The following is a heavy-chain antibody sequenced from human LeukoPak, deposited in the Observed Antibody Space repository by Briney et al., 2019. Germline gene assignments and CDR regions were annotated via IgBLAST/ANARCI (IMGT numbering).Heavy chain of an antibody. CDR2: IRYDGSNK. D-gene: IGHD3-10*01. CDR3: AKDQGEYYFDY. CDR1: GFTFSSYG. Sequence: GGSLRLSCAASGFTFSSYGMHWVRQAPGKGLEWVAFIRYDGSNKYYADSVKGRFTISRDNSKNTLYLQINSLRAEDTAVYYCAKDQGEYYFDYWGQGTLVTVSS. J-gene: IGHJ4*02. V-gene: IGHV3-30*02.